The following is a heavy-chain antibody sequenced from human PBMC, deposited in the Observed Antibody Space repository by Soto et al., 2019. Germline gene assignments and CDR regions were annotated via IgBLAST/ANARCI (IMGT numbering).Heavy chain of an antibody. Sequence: GGSLRLSXAASGFICGSYDMSWVRQAPGKGLEWVSTILVDGRTFYVDSVKGRFTISRDSSQNMVYLQMNSLTAGDTALYYCAKATATGGGAFDICGQGTMVTVSS. D-gene: IGHD2-8*02. J-gene: IGHJ3*02. CDR2: ILVDGRT. CDR1: GFICGSYD. CDR3: AKATATGGGAFDI. V-gene: IGHV3-23*01.